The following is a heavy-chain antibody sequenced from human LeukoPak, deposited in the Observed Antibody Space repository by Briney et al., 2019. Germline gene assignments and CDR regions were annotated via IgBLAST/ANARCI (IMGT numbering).Heavy chain of an antibody. CDR2: ISGSAVST. D-gene: IGHD2-21*02. V-gene: IGHV3-23*01. J-gene: IGHJ4*02. CDR3: AKGVYTVVVTALDS. Sequence: GGSLRLSCAASGFTFTSYAMHWVRQAPGQGLEWVSVISGSAVSTYYADSVKGRFTVSRDNSKNTLYLQMNSLRAEDTAVYYCAKGVYTVVVTALDSWGQGALVTVSS. CDR1: GFTFTSYA.